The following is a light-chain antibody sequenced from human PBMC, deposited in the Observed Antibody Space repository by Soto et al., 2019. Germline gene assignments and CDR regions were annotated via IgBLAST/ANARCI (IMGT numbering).Light chain of an antibody. V-gene: IGKV1-33*01. Sequence: DIQMTQSPSSLSASVGDRVTITCQASQDIRNYLNWYQQKSGKVPKLLIYDASNVEAGVPSRFSGSGSGTDFTLTISSLQPEDVATYYCQQYDNLPRTFGGGTKVEIK. J-gene: IGKJ4*01. CDR3: QQYDNLPRT. CDR1: QDIRNY. CDR2: DAS.